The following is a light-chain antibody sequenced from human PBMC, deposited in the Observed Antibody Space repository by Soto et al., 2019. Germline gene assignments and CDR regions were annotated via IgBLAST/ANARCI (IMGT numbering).Light chain of an antibody. CDR1: RSDVGSFHL. V-gene: IGLV2-23*01. J-gene: IGLJ1*01. CDR3: CSYAGSSTYV. Sequence: QSALTQPASVTGSPGQSITISCTGTRSDVGSFHLVSWYQQHPGKAPKLMIYEASKRPSGVSDRFSGSKSGTTASLTISGLQAEDEADYYCCSYAGSSTYVFGTGTKVT. CDR2: EAS.